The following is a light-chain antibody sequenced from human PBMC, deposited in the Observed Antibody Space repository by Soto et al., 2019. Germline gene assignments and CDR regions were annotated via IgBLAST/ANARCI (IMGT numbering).Light chain of an antibody. CDR3: PQYNNWPLT. V-gene: IGKV3-15*01. CDR1: QNVHSD. CDR2: DTS. J-gene: IGKJ4*01. Sequence: EVVMTQSPDTLSVSPGDGATLSCRASQNVHSDLAWYQQKPGQAPRLVIYDTSTRATDIPVRFTGGGSGTEFTLTISSLKSEDFAVYYCPQYNNWPLTFGGGTKVEIK.